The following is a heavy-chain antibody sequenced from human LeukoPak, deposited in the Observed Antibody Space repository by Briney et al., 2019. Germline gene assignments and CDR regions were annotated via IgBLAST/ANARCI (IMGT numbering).Heavy chain of an antibody. Sequence: PGGSLRLSCTASGFTFSSYWMHWVRQAPGKGLVWVSHMSSDGSTISYADSVKGRFTISRDNAKSTVYLQMNSLRAEDTAVYYCARDLGVAEFWGQGTLVTVSS. CDR3: ARDLGVAEF. D-gene: IGHD6-13*01. CDR1: GFTFSSYW. J-gene: IGHJ4*02. CDR2: MSSDGSTI. V-gene: IGHV3-74*01.